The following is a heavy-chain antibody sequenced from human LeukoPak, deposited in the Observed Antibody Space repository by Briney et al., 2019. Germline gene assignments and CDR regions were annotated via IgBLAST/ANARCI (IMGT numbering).Heavy chain of an antibody. CDR2: ISSSSSYI. V-gene: IGHV3-21*04. J-gene: IGHJ4*02. Sequence: GGSLRLSCAASGFTFSSYSMNWVRQAPGKGLEWVSSISSSSSYIYYADSVKGRFTISRDNAKNSLYLQMNSLRAEDTALYYCAKDGGPLNTVTTLFDYWGQGTLVTVSS. CDR1: GFTFSSYS. D-gene: IGHD4-11*01. CDR3: AKDGGPLNTVTTLFDY.